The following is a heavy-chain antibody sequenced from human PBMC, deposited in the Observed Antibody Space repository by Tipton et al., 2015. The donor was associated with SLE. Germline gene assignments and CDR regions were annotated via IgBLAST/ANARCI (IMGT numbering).Heavy chain of an antibody. CDR3: ARDLDSSLGY. D-gene: IGHD6-6*01. V-gene: IGHV3-48*01. Sequence: SLRLSCAASGFTFSSYSMNWVCQAPGKGLEWVSYISSSRSTIYYADSVKGRFTISRDNAKNSLYLQMNSLRAEDTAVYYCARDLDSSLGYWGQGTLVTVSS. CDR2: ISSSRSTI. CDR1: GFTFSSYS. J-gene: IGHJ4*02.